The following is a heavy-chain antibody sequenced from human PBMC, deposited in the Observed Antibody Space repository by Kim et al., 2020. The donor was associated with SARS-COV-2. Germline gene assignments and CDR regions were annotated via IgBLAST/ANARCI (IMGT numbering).Heavy chain of an antibody. CDR2: ISSSRITI. CDR3: ARDLPYYDVLTGYGYFDD. CDR1: GFTFGSYG. J-gene: IGHJ4*02. D-gene: IGHD3-9*01. V-gene: IGHV3-48*02. Sequence: GGSLRLSCVASGFTFGSYGMNWVRQAPGKGLEWVSYISSSRITIHYADSVKGRFTISRDNAKNSLYLQMNSLRDEDTAIYYCARDLPYYDVLTGYGYFDDWGQGTRVTVSS.